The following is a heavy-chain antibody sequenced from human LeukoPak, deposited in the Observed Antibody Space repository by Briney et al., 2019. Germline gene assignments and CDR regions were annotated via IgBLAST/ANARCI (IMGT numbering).Heavy chain of an antibody. D-gene: IGHD2-2*01. Sequence: SETLSLTCTVSGGSISSSSYYWGWIRQPPGKGLEWIGSIYYSGSTYYNPSLKSRVTISVDTSKNQFSLKLSSVTAADTAVYYCARQSEVVVVPAATGDWFDPWGQGTLVTVSS. CDR3: ARQSEVVVVPAATGDWFDP. V-gene: IGHV4-39*01. CDR1: GGSISSSSYY. J-gene: IGHJ5*02. CDR2: IYYSGST.